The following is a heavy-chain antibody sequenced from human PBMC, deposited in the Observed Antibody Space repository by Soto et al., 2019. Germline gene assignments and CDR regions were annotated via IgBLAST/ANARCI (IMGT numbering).Heavy chain of an antibody. CDR1: GFTFSSYG. J-gene: IGHJ6*02. CDR3: AKESGSGSYYRYGMDG. Sequence: QVQLVESGGGVVQPGRSLRLSCAASGFTFSSYGMHWVRQAPGKGLEWVAVISYDGTNKNYADSVKGRFTISRDTSKNTLYLQMNSLRAEDTAVYYCAKESGSGSYYRYGMDGWGQGTTVTVSS. D-gene: IGHD3-10*01. CDR2: ISYDGTNK. V-gene: IGHV3-30*18.